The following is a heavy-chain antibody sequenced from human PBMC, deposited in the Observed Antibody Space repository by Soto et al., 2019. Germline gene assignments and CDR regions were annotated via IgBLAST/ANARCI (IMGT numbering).Heavy chain of an antibody. CDR2: ISAYNGNT. V-gene: IGHV1-18*04. J-gene: IGHJ5*02. D-gene: IGHD6-6*01. CDR3: ARTLPTARRGLYWFDP. Sequence: SVKVSCKASGYTFTSYGISWVRQAPGQGLEWMGWISAYNGNTNYAQKLQGRVTMTTDTSTSTAYMELRSLRSDDTAVYYCARTLPTARRGLYWFDPWGQGTLVTVSS. CDR1: GYTFTSYG.